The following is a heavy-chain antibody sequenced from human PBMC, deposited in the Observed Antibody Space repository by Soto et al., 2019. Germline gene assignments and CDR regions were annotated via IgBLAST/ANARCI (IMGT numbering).Heavy chain of an antibody. CDR2: ISAYNGNT. J-gene: IGHJ5*02. CDR1: GYTFTSYG. CDR3: ARATPPDFWSGYYGGDDSVGWFEP. V-gene: IGHV1-18*04. D-gene: IGHD3-3*01. Sequence: QVQLVQSGAEVKKPGASVKVSCKASGYTFTSYGISWVRQAPGQGLEWMGWISAYNGNTNYAQKLQGRVTMTTDTSKSSDYMELRSLRSDDTAVYYCARATPPDFWSGYYGGDDSVGWFEPWGQGTLVTVSS.